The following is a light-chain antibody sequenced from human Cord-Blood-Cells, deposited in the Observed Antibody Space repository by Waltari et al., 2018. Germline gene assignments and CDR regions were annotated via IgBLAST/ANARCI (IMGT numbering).Light chain of an antibody. Sequence: QSALTQPASVSGSPGQSITLSCTGTSSDVGGYNYVSWYQQHPGKAPKLMNYDVSKRPYGFCIRFCGSKSGNTAALTISGLQAEDEADYYCSSYTSSSTLYVCGTGTKVTVL. CDR3: SSYTSSSTLYV. CDR2: DVS. J-gene: IGLJ1*01. V-gene: IGLV2-14*03. CDR1: SSDVGGYNY.